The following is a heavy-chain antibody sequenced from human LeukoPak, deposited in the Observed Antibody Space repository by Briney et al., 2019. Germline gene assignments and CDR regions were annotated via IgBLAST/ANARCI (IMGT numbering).Heavy chain of an antibody. CDR3: ASLHYDILTGYPDYAFDI. CDR1: GYTFTSYG. V-gene: IGHV1-18*01. Sequence: ASVKVSCKASGYTFTSYGISWVRQAPGQGLEWMGWISAYNGNTNYAQKLQGRVTITTDTSTSTAYMELRSLRSDDTAVYYCASLHYDILTGYPDYAFDIWGQGTMVTVSS. CDR2: ISAYNGNT. J-gene: IGHJ3*02. D-gene: IGHD3-9*01.